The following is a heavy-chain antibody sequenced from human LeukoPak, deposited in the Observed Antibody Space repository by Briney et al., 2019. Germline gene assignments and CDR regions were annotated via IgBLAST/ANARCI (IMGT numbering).Heavy chain of an antibody. CDR1: GNSISSGDNY. CDR3: ARDGSGYYDTSGYRN. V-gene: IGHV4-61*02. Sequence: TSETLSLTCTVSGNSISSGDNYWSWIRQPAGKGLEWIGRIYTSGSTNYNPSLESRVTISLDTSKNQFSLKLSSVTAADTAVYYCARDGSGYYDTSGYRNWGQGTLVTVSS. J-gene: IGHJ4*02. CDR2: IYTSGST. D-gene: IGHD3-22*01.